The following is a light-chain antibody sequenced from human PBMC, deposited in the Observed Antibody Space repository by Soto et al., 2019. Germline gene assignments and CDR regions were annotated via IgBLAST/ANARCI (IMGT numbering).Light chain of an antibody. Sequence: PGERATLSCRSSQTVGSDYLAWYQQKPDQAPRPLIYDAFNRAAGIPARFSGSGSGTEFTLTISSLQSEDFAVYYCQQYNNWPPWTFGQGTKVDIK. V-gene: IGKV3D-15*01. CDR1: QTVGSD. J-gene: IGKJ1*01. CDR2: DAF. CDR3: QQYNNWPPWT.